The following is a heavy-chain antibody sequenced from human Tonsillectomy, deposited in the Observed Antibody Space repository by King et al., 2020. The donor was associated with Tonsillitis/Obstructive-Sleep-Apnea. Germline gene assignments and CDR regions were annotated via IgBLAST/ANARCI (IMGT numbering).Heavy chain of an antibody. Sequence: VQLVESGGGLVQPGGSLRLSCATSGFSFSSYDMSWVRQAPGKGLEWVSGISGSGGRTYYADSEKGRFAISRDNYKHTLYLQLNSLRAEDTAVYYCARDGPTMRYWGQGTLVTVSS. CDR1: GFSFSSYD. V-gene: IGHV3-23*04. CDR2: ISGSGGRT. D-gene: IGHD5-24*01. CDR3: ARDGPTMRY. J-gene: IGHJ4*02.